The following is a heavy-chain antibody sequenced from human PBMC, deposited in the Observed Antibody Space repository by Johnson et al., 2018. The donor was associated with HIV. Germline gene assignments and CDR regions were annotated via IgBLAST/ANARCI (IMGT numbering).Heavy chain of an antibody. Sequence: QVQLVESGGGLVKPGRSLRLSCAASDFTFSNNAIHWVRQAPGKGLEWVAVISYDGTNTYYADSVRGRFTISRDNSRNTVSLQMIILRPKDTAMYYCASGVTARAPLLIWGQGTMVTVSS. CDR2: ISYDGTNT. V-gene: IGHV3-30*14. D-gene: IGHD6-6*01. J-gene: IGHJ3*02. CDR1: DFTFSNNA. CDR3: ASGVTARAPLLI.